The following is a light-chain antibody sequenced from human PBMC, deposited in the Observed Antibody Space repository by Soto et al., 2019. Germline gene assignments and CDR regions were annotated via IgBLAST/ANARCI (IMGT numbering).Light chain of an antibody. V-gene: IGKV3-15*01. J-gene: IGKJ1*01. CDR3: QQYNNWRKT. CDR2: GAS. Sequence: EIVMTQSPATLSVSPGERATLSCRASQSVSSNLAWYQQKPGQAPRLLIYGASTRATGIPARFSGSGSGTEFTLTISGLQSEDFAFYYCQQYNNWRKTFGQGTKVEIK. CDR1: QSVSSN.